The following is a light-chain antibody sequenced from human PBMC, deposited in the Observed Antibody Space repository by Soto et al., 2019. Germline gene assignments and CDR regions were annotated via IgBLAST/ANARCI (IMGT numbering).Light chain of an antibody. Sequence: DIQMTQSPSSVCAFVGDRVTITCRASQSITSYLNWYQQKPGKAHKPPIYAAPSLQSGVQSRFSGSGSGTDFTLTISSLQPEDFATYYCQQSYSTPRTFGQGTKVDIK. J-gene: IGKJ1*01. CDR2: AAP. CDR3: QQSYSTPRT. CDR1: QSITSY. V-gene: IGKV1-39*01.